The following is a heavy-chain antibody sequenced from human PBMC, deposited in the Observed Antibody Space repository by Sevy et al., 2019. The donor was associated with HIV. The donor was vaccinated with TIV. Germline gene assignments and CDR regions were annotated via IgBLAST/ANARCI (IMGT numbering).Heavy chain of an antibody. CDR2: IYHSGST. V-gene: IGHV4-30-2*01. J-gene: IGHJ4*02. D-gene: IGHD3-22*01. CDR3: ARFSSGYSFDY. Sequence: SETLSLTCAVSGGSISSGGYSWSWIRQPPGKGLEWSGYIYHSGSTYYNPSLKSRVTISVDRSKNQFSLKLSSVTAADTAVYYCARFSSGYSFDYWGQGTLVTVSS. CDR1: GGSISSGGYS.